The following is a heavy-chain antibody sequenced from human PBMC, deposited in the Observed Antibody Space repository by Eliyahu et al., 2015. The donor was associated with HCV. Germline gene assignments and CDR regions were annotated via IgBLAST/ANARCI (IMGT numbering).Heavy chain of an antibody. D-gene: IGHD4-17*01. CDR1: GFTFSGSA. CDR2: ISGGGGST. J-gene: IGHJ4*02. V-gene: IGHV3-23*01. CDR3: TKGPNDFGDYAGVDH. Sequence: EVQVLESGGGLVQPGGSLRLSCXASGFTFSGSAMTWVRQAPGKGLEWLSSISGGGGSTYYADSVKGRFTISRDNSKNTVYLQMHSLRAEDTAVYYCTKGPNDFGDYAGVDHWGQGTLVTVSS.